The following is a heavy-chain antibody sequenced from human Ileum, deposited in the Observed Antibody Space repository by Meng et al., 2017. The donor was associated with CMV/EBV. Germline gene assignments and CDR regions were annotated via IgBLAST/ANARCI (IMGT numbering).Heavy chain of an antibody. V-gene: IGHV3-21*04. CDR2: ISSAGSHK. D-gene: IGHD2-8*01. CDR3: ASRSRTSGVCPFAY. J-gene: IGHJ4*02. Sequence: GESLKISCAGSGFTFSSYSMSWVRQAPGKGLEWVSSISSAGSHKYYADSMKGRFTISRDNAKNSLYLQMNSLGAEDTAIYYCASRSRTSGVCPFAYWGQGTLVTVSS. CDR1: GFTFSSYS.